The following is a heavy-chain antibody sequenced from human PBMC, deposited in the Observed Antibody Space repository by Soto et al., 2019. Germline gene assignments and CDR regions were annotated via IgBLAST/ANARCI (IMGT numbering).Heavy chain of an antibody. CDR2: INHSGST. CDR3: ARGLWERVRGVIGMDV. J-gene: IGHJ6*02. D-gene: IGHD3-10*01. Sequence: SETLSLPCAVYGGSFGGYYWSWIRQPPGKGLEWIGEINHSGSTNYNPSLKSRVTISVDTSKNQFSLKLSSVTAADTAVYYCARGLWERVRGVIGMDVWGQGTTVTVSS. V-gene: IGHV4-34*01. CDR1: GGSFGGYY.